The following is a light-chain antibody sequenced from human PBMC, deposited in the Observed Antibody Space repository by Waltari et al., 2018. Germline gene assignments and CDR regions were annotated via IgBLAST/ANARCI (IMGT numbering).Light chain of an antibody. CDR1: QSVSNY. CDR2: DAS. Sequence: EIVLTQSPATLSLSPGERATLSSRASQSVSNYLAWSQQKPGQAPRLLIYDASTRATGTPARFSGSGSGTDFSLTISSLEPEDFAVYYCQQRGNGLTFGGGTKVEIK. V-gene: IGKV3-11*01. CDR3: QQRGNGLT. J-gene: IGKJ4*01.